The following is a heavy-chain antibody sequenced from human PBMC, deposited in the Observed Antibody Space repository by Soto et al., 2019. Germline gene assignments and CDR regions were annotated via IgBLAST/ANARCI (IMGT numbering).Heavy chain of an antibody. J-gene: IGHJ4*02. CDR1: GDSMSSYY. D-gene: IGHD5-12*01. CDR2: IFSSGST. Sequence: SETLSLTCTVSGDSMSSYYWSWIRQPPGKGLEWIGYIFSSGSTNYNPSLKSRVTISVDTSKNQFSLKLSSVTAADTAVYYCARRRRDGYNFDYWGQGILVTVSS. V-gene: IGHV4-59*01. CDR3: ARRRRDGYNFDY.